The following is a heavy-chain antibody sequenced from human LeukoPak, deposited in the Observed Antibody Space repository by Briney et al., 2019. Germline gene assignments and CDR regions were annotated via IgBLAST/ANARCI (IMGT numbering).Heavy chain of an antibody. CDR3: ARISTDYYHYYMDV. CDR1: GGSISSSSYY. Sequence: SETLSLTCTVSGGSISSSSYYWGWIRQPPGKGLEWIGSIYYSGSTYYNPSLKSRVTISVDTSKNQFSLKLSSVTAADTAVYYCARISTDYYHYYMDVWGKGTTVTVSS. V-gene: IGHV4-39*01. CDR2: IYYSGST. J-gene: IGHJ6*03. D-gene: IGHD2-2*01.